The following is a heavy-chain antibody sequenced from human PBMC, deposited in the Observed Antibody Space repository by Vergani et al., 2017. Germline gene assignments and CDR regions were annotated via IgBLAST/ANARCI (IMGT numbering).Heavy chain of an antibody. V-gene: IGHV1-69*01. D-gene: IGHD2-2*01. CDR2: IIPIFGTA. Sequence: QVQLVQSGAEVKKPGSSVKVSCKASGGTFSSYAISWVRQAPGQGLEWMGGIIPIFGTANYAQKFQGRVTITADESTSTAYMELSSLRSEDTAVYYCARDGEDIVVVPAANYYYGMDVWGQGTTVTVSS. CDR3: ARDGEDIVVVPAANYYYGMDV. J-gene: IGHJ6*02. CDR1: GGTFSSYA.